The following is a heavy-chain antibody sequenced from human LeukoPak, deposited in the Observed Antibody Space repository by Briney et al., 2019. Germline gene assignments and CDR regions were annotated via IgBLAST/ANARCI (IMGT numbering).Heavy chain of an antibody. CDR2: INTNTGNP. Sequence: ASVKVSCKASGYTFTSYAMNWVRQPPGQGLEWMGWINTNTGNPTYAQGFTGRFVFSLDTSVSTAYLQISSLKAEDTAVYYCARRYSYGYYYYYYYMDVWGKGTTVTVSS. CDR3: ARRYSYGYYYYYYYMDV. D-gene: IGHD5-18*01. CDR1: GYTFTSYA. J-gene: IGHJ6*03. V-gene: IGHV7-4-1*02.